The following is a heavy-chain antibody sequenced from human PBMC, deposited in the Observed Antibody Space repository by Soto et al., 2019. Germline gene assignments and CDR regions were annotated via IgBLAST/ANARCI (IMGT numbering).Heavy chain of an antibody. J-gene: IGHJ5*02. CDR2: INHSGKT. V-gene: IGHV4-34*01. Sequence: SETLSLTCAVYGGSFSGYYWSWIRQPPGKGLEWIAEINHSGKTFYNPSLQRRVSISVDTPKNQLSLSLTSVTAADTAVYYCVRGGRSCEIDQCYKWLGPWGPGTLVTVSS. CDR3: VRGGRSCEIDQCYKWLGP. CDR1: GGSFSGYY. D-gene: IGHD2-2*02.